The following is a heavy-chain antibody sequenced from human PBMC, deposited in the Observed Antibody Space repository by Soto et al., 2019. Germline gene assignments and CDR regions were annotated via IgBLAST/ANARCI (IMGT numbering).Heavy chain of an antibody. Sequence: QVQLVQPGPGVKKLGASLKLSCKASGYTFTSYIFHWVRQAPGQGLEWIGIINPNGVSTNYAYTLKGRLTVTRDTSTATVYMELGALTSEDTAVYYCARGLGLGDYWGQGTLVTVSS. J-gene: IGHJ4*02. CDR2: INPNGVST. CDR3: ARGLGLGDY. V-gene: IGHV1-46*04. D-gene: IGHD3-9*01. CDR1: GYTFTSYI.